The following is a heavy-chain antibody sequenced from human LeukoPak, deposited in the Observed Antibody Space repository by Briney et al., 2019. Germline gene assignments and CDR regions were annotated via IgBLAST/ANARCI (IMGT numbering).Heavy chain of an antibody. Sequence: SVKVSCKASGGTFSSYAISWVRQAPGQGLEWMGGIIPIFGTANYAQKFQGRVTITADESTSTAYMELSSLRSEDTAVYYCARGDCSSTSCYTWLDSYYYMDVWGKGTTVTVSS. CDR2: IIPIFGTA. CDR3: ARGDCSSTSCYTWLDSYYYMDV. J-gene: IGHJ6*03. V-gene: IGHV1-69*13. CDR1: GGTFSSYA. D-gene: IGHD2-2*02.